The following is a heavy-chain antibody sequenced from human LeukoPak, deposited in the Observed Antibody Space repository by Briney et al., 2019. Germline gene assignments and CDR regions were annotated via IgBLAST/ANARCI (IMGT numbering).Heavy chain of an antibody. V-gene: IGHV4-30-4*08. CDR2: IYYSGST. CDR1: GGSISSGDYY. J-gene: IGHJ4*02. D-gene: IGHD6-13*01. CDR3: AREVAAAYYFDY. Sequence: SETLSLTCTVSGGSISSGDYYWSWIRQPPGKGLEWIGYIYYSGSTYYNPSLKSRVTISVDTSRNQFSLKLSSVTAADTAVYYCAREVAAAYYFDYWGQGTLVTVSS.